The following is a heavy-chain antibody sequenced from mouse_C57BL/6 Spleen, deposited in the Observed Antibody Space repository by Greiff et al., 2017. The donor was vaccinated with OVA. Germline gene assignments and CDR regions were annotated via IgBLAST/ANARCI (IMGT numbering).Heavy chain of an antibody. CDR1: GYSFTGYY. J-gene: IGHJ4*01. V-gene: IGHV1-42*01. CDR2: INPSTGGT. D-gene: IGHD4-1*01. Sequence: VQLQQSGPELVKPGASVKISCKASGYSFTGYYMNWVKQSPEKSLEWIGEINPSTGGTTYNQKFKAKATLTVDKSSSTAYMQLKSLTSEDSAVYYCASNGAYAMDYWGQGTSVTVSS. CDR3: ASNGAYAMDY.